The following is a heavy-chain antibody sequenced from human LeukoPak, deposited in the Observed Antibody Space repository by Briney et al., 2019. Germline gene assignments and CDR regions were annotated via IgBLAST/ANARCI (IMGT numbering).Heavy chain of an antibody. V-gene: IGHV4-59*08. CDR2: IYYSGST. CDR3: ARHPYYYYGMDV. CDR1: GGSFSSYY. Sequence: KASETLSLTCAVYGGSFSSYYWSWIRQPPGKGLEWIGYIYYSGSTNCNPSLKSRVTISVDTSKNQFSLKLSSVTAADTAVYYCARHPYYYYGMDVWGQGTTVTVSS. J-gene: IGHJ6*02.